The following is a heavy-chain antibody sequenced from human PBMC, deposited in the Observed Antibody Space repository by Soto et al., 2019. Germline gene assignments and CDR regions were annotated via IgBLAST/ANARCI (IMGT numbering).Heavy chain of an antibody. CDR3: ARGLVWGDGMDV. V-gene: IGHV3-30-3*01. J-gene: IGHJ6*02. Sequence: HPGGSLRLSCAASGFTFSSYAMHWVRQAPGKGLEWVAVISYDGSNKYYADSVKGRFTISRDNSKNTLYLQMNSLRAEDTAVYYCARGLVWGDGMDVWGQGTTVTVSS. D-gene: IGHD3-16*01. CDR1: GFTFSSYA. CDR2: ISYDGSNK.